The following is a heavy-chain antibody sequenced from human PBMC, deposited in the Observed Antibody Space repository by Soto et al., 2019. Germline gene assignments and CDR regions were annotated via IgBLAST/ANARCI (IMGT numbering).Heavy chain of an antibody. V-gene: IGHV3-11*01. CDR3: ARENEQWVAADN. CDR2: ITSSGSTI. Sequence: GGSLRLSCAASGFTFSDYYMSWIRQAPGKGLEWVSYITSSGSTIYYADSVKGRFTISRDNAKNSLYLQMNSLRAEDTAVYYCARENEQWVAADNWGQGTLITVSS. J-gene: IGHJ4*02. D-gene: IGHD6-19*01. CDR1: GFTFSDYY.